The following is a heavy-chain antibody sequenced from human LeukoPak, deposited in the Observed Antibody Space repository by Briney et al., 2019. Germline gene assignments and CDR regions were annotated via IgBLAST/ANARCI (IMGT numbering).Heavy chain of an antibody. CDR3: AKDLRYCSGTSCYEASGMDV. CDR1: GFTFSSYG. D-gene: IGHD2-2*01. CDR2: ISYDGSDK. V-gene: IGHV3-30*18. J-gene: IGHJ6*02. Sequence: PGGSLRLSCAASGFTFSSYGMHWVRQAPGKGLEWVAAISYDGSDKYYADSVKGRFTISKDNSKNTLSLQMNSLRAKDTAVFFCAKDLRYCSGTSCYEASGMDVWGQGTTVTVSS.